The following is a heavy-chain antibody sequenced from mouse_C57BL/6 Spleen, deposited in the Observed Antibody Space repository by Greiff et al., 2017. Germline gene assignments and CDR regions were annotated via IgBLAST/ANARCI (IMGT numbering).Heavy chain of an antibody. CDR1: GFTFSSYG. CDR2: ISSGGSYT. Sequence: VQLQQSGGDLVKPGGSLKLSCAASGFTFSSYGMSWVRQTPDKRLEWVATISSGGSYTYYPDSVKGRFTISRDNAKNTLYLQMSSLKSEDTAMYYCARAENLDYWGQGTTLTVSS. J-gene: IGHJ2*01. V-gene: IGHV5-6*01. CDR3: ARAENLDY.